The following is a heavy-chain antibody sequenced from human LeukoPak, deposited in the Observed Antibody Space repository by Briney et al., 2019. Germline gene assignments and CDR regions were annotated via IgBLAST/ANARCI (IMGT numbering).Heavy chain of an antibody. CDR2: SHYSGST. CDR3: ASGAYGSGNFGY. V-gene: IGHV4-59*01. D-gene: IGHD3-10*01. CDR1: GGSISSYY. J-gene: IGHJ4*02. Sequence: AETLSLTCRVSGGSISSYYWSWIRQPPGKGLEWMGYSHYSGSTNYNPSLKSRVTISVDTSKNQFSLKLSSMTAADTAVYYCASGAYGSGNFGYWGQGTLVTVSS.